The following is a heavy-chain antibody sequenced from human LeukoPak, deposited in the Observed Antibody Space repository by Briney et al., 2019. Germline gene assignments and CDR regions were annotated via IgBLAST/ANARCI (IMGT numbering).Heavy chain of an antibody. Sequence: GGSLRLSCAASGFTFTTYSMNWVRQAPGKGLEWVSSIRSSSSYIYYADSVKGRFTISRDNAKNSLYLQMNSLRAEDTAVYYCARDDRGFDYYMDVWGKGTTVTVSS. CDR1: GFTFTTYS. J-gene: IGHJ6*03. CDR2: IRSSSSYI. V-gene: IGHV3-21*04. CDR3: ARDDRGFDYYMDV. D-gene: IGHD3-10*01.